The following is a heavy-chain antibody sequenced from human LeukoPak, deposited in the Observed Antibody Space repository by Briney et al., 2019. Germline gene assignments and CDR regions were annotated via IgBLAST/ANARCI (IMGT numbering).Heavy chain of an antibody. CDR1: GYTFTSYD. Sequence: GASVKVSCKASGYTFTSYDINWVRQATGQGLEWMGWMNPNSGNTGYAQKFQGRVTMTRNTSISTAYMELSSLRSEDTAVYYCARDRGITMVRGVKSNSFDYWGQGTLVTVSS. D-gene: IGHD3-10*01. J-gene: IGHJ4*02. CDR2: MNPNSGNT. V-gene: IGHV1-8*01. CDR3: ARDRGITMVRGVKSNSFDY.